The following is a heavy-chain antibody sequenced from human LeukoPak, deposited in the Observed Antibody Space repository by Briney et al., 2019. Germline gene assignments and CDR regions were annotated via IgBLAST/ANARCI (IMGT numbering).Heavy chain of an antibody. CDR3: ARAGGGYVAGYPAYYFDY. CDR2: IIPIFGTA. D-gene: IGHD6-19*01. Sequence: SVKVSCKASGGTFSSYAISWVRQAPGHGLEWTGGIIPIFGTANYAQKFQGRVTITADESTSTAYMELSSLRSEDTAVYYCARAGGGYVAGYPAYYFDYWGQGTLVTVSS. V-gene: IGHV1-69*13. J-gene: IGHJ4*02. CDR1: GGTFSSYA.